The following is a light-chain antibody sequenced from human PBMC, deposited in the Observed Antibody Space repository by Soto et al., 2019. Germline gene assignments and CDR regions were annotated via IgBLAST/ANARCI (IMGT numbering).Light chain of an antibody. V-gene: IGKV3-20*01. CDR2: GAS. CDR3: QHYDNSPLT. J-gene: IGKJ4*01. CDR1: QSVSSSS. Sequence: EIVLTQSPGTLSLSPGERATLSCRASQSVSSSSLVWYQQKVGQAPRLLIYGASNRATGIPDRFSGSGSGTDFTLTISTLEPEDFAVYYCQHYDNSPLTFGGGTKVEIK.